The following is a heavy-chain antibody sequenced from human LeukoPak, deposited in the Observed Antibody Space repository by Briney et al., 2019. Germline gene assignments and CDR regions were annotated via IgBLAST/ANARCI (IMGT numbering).Heavy chain of an antibody. D-gene: IGHD3-22*01. J-gene: IGHJ1*01. Sequence: PGGSLRLSCAASGFTFSSYAMSWVRQAPGKGLEWVSAISGSGGSTYYADSVKGRFTISRDNSKNTLYLQMNSLRAEDTAVYYCAKDPGEYYYDSSGYYFQHWGQGTLVTVSS. CDR2: ISGSGGST. CDR1: GFTFSSYA. V-gene: IGHV3-23*01. CDR3: AKDPGEYYYDSSGYYFQH.